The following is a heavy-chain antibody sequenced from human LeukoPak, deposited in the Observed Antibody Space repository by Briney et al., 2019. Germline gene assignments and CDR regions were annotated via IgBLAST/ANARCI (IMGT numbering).Heavy chain of an antibody. CDR1: GFTFSSYG. Sequence: PGGSLRLSCAASGFTFSSYGMHWVRQAPGKGLEWVAVIWYDGSNKYYADSVKGRFTISRDNSKNTLYLQMNSLRAEDTAVYYCARSRIVGGDGDPVDYWGQGTLVTVSS. D-gene: IGHD4-17*01. CDR3: ARSRIVGGDGDPVDY. CDR2: IWYDGSNK. J-gene: IGHJ4*02. V-gene: IGHV3-33*01.